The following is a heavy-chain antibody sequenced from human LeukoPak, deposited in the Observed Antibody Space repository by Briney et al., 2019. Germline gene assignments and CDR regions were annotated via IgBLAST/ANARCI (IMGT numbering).Heavy chain of an antibody. CDR3: ARGGTRITTVGVVINDFDY. J-gene: IGHJ4*02. CDR2: IYHSGNT. V-gene: IGHV4-30-4*08. CDR1: GGSISSGDYY. D-gene: IGHD3-3*01. Sequence: SETLSLTCTVSGGSISSGDYYWSWIHQPPGKGLEWIGYIYHSGNTYYNPSLKSRLTISVDTPRNQFSLKLRSVTAADTAVYYCARGGTRITTVGVVINDFDYWGQGTLVTVSS.